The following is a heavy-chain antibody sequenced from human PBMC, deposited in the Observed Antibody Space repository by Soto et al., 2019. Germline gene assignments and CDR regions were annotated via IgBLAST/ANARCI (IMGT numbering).Heavy chain of an antibody. Sequence: QVQLVQSGAEVKKPGSSVKVSCTASGGTFSSYAISWVRQAPGQGLELMGGIIPIFGPANYAQKFQGRVTITEDESTSTADMELSSLRAEDTAVYYCARGIAAAGTEGRFDYWGQGTLVTVSS. CDR1: GGTFSSYA. J-gene: IGHJ4*02. V-gene: IGHV1-69*01. CDR3: ARGIAAAGTEGRFDY. D-gene: IGHD6-13*01. CDR2: IIPIFGPA.